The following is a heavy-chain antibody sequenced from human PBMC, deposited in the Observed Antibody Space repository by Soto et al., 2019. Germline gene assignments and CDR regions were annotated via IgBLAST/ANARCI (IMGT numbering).Heavy chain of an antibody. Sequence: PSETLSLTCTVSGGSISSGGYYWSWIRQHPGKGLEWIGYIYYSGSTYYNPSLKSRVTISVDTSKNQFSLKLSSVTAADTAVYYCASCSGSYHFYYCMDVWGKWTKVTVSS. CDR3: ASCSGSYHFYYCMDV. J-gene: IGHJ6*04. V-gene: IGHV4-31*03. CDR1: GGSISSGGYY. D-gene: IGHD3-10*02. CDR2: IYYSGST.